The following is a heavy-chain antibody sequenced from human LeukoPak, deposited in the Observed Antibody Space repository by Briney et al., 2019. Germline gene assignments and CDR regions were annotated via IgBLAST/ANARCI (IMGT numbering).Heavy chain of an antibody. CDR3: ARNDCSSTSCYVGYYYYYYYMDV. J-gene: IGHJ6*03. Sequence: ASVKVSCKASGYTFTGYYMHWVRQAPGQGLEWMGWISAYNGNTNYAQKLQGRVTMTTDTSTSTAYMELRSLRSDDTAVYYCARNDCSSTSCYVGYYYYYYYMDVWGKGTTVTVSS. V-gene: IGHV1-18*04. CDR1: GYTFTGYY. CDR2: ISAYNGNT. D-gene: IGHD2-2*01.